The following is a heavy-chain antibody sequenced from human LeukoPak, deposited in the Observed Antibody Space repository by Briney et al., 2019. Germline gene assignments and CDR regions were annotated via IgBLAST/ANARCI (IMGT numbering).Heavy chain of an antibody. CDR2: ISYDGSNK. CDR3: AKDHSSTWPYYFDY. D-gene: IGHD6-13*01. CDR1: GFTFSNYW. V-gene: IGHV3-30*18. Sequence: GGSLRLSCAAAGFTFSNYWMSWVRQAPGKGLEWVAVISYDGSNKYYADSVKGRFTISRDNSKNTLYLQMNSLRAEDTAVYYCAKDHSSTWPYYFDYWGQGTLVTVSS. J-gene: IGHJ4*02.